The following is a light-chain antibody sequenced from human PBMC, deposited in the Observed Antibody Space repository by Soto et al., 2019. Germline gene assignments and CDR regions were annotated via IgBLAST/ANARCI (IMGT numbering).Light chain of an antibody. CDR3: QQYGSSPWT. CDR2: GAS. J-gene: IGKJ1*01. V-gene: IGKV3-20*01. Sequence: EFLLTQSPGTLSLSPGERATLSCRASQSVSSSYLAWYQQKPGQAPRLLIYGASSRATGIPDRFSGSGSGTDFTLTISRLEPEDFAVYYCQQYGSSPWTFGQGTKVDIK. CDR1: QSVSSSY.